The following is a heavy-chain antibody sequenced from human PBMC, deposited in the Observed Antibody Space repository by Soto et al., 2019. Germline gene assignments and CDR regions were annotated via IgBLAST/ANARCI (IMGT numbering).Heavy chain of an antibody. J-gene: IGHJ4*02. CDR2: IYPGDSDT. D-gene: IGHD3-10*01. V-gene: IGHV5-51*01. Sequence: ASVKVSCKGSGYSFTSYWIGWVRQMPGKGLEWMGIIYPGDSDTRYSPSFQGQVTISADKSISTAYLQWSSLKASDTAMYYCARRERESYYFDYWGQGTLVTVSS. CDR3: ARRERESYYFDY. CDR1: GYSFTSYW.